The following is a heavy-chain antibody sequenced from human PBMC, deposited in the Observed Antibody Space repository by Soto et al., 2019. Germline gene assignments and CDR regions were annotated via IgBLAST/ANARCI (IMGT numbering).Heavy chain of an antibody. V-gene: IGHV4-59*01. D-gene: IGHD5-12*01. CDR3: ARGLSGYDGDNWFDP. CDR1: GGSISSYY. CDR2: IYYSGST. Sequence: ASETLSLTCTVSGGSISSYYWSWIRQPPGKGLEWIGYIYYSGSTNYNPSLKSRVTISVDTSKNQFSLKLSSVTAADTAVYYCARGLSGYDGDNWFDPWGQGTLVTVSS. J-gene: IGHJ5*02.